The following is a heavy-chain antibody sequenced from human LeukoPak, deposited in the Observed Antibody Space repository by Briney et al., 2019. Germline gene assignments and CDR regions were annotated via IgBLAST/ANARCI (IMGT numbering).Heavy chain of an antibody. V-gene: IGHV4-59*01. CDR2: IYYSGST. CDR1: GGCISSYY. D-gene: IGHD3-10*01. Sequence: PSETLSLTCTVSGGCISSYYWSWIRQPPGKGLEWIGYIYYSGSTNYNPSLKSRVTISVDTSKNQFSLKLSSVTAADTAVYYCARGQNYYGSGSYYPDFDYWGQGTLVTVSS. J-gene: IGHJ4*02. CDR3: ARGQNYYGSGSYYPDFDY.